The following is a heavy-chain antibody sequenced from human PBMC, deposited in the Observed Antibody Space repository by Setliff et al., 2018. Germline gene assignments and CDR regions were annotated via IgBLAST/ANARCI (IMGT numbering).Heavy chain of an antibody. CDR2: MYYSGST. J-gene: IGHJ4*02. CDR3: ARHLLVQGTYHFDY. D-gene: IGHD3-10*01. Sequence: KPSETLSLTCSVSGGSISSGSYYWGWIRQSPGKGQEWIGSMYYSGSTYYNPSLKGRVTLSVDTTKNQFSLKLTSMTAADTAVYFCARHLLVQGTYHFDYWGQGSPVTVSS. V-gene: IGHV4-39*01. CDR1: GGSISSGSYY.